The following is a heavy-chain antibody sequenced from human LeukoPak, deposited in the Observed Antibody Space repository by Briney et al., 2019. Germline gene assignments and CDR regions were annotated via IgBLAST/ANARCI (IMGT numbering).Heavy chain of an antibody. CDR1: GGSISSYY. D-gene: IGHD6-19*01. J-gene: IGHJ4*02. CDR3: ARGSSGWYGYYFDY. V-gene: IGHV4-59*01. Sequence: SETLSLTCTVSGGSISSYYWNWIRQPPEKGLEYIGYIYYSGSTNYNPSLKSRITISVDTSKNQFSLKLNSVTAADTAVYYCARGSSGWYGYYFDYWGQGTLVTVSS. CDR2: IYYSGST.